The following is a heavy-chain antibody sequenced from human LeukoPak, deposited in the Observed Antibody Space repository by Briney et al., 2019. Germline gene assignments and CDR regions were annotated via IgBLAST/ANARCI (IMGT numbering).Heavy chain of an antibody. D-gene: IGHD6-13*01. Sequence: PGGSLRLSCAASGFTFSSYGMHWVRQAPGKGLEWVAVISYDGSNKYYADSVKGRFTISRDNSKNTLYLQMNSLRAEDTAVYYCAKVLSGYSSSWSTFDYWGQGTLVTVSS. CDR3: AKVLSGYSSSWSTFDY. V-gene: IGHV3-30*18. CDR2: ISYDGSNK. CDR1: GFTFSSYG. J-gene: IGHJ4*02.